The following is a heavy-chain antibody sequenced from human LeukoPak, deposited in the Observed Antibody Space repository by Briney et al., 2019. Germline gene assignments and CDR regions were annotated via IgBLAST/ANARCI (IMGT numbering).Heavy chain of an antibody. Sequence: GGSLRLSCAASGFTFSRYAMSWVRQAPGKGLEWVSVIYSGGNTYYADSVKGRLTISRDNSKNTVYLQMNSLRAEDTAVYYCARSSAPLEVGDFDYWGQGTLVTVSS. CDR2: IYSGGNT. CDR1: GFTFSRYA. CDR3: ARSSAPLEVGDFDY. D-gene: IGHD1-26*01. J-gene: IGHJ4*02. V-gene: IGHV3-66*01.